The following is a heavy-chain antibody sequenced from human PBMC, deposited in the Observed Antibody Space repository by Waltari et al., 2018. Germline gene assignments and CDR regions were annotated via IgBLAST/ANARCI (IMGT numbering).Heavy chain of an antibody. V-gene: IGHV4-61*09. CDR1: GGSISSGSYY. CDR2: IYTSVST. Sequence: QVQLQESGPGLVKPSQTLSLTCTVPGGSISSGSYYWGWIRRPAGKGLEWIGYIYTSVSTNYNPSLNSRVTISVDTSKNQFSLKLSSVTAADTAVYYCARWEMATIIGAFDIWGQGTMVTVSS. J-gene: IGHJ3*02. CDR3: ARWEMATIIGAFDI. D-gene: IGHD5-12*01.